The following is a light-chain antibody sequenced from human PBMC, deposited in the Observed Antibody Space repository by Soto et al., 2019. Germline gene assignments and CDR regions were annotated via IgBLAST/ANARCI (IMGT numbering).Light chain of an antibody. V-gene: IGKV3-20*01. CDR1: QSVSNNY. J-gene: IGKJ4*01. Sequence: ENVLRQSPGTLSLSPGDRASLSCRASQSVSNNYLAWHQQRPGQAPRLLIFGASNRATGVPDRFTGSASGTDFTLTISRLQPEDFALYFCQQYASSPVTFGGGTKVDIK. CDR2: GAS. CDR3: QQYASSPVT.